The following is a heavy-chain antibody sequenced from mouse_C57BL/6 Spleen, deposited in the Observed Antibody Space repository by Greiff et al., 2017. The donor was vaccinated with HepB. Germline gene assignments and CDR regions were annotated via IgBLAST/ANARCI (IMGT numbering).Heavy chain of an antibody. V-gene: IGHV1-55*01. J-gene: IGHJ2*01. D-gene: IGHD1-1*01. CDR3: ARSRITTVVDYFDY. CDR2: IYPGSGST. Sequence: QVQLQQPGAELVKPGASVKMSCKASGYTFTSYWITWVKQRPGQGLEWIGDIYPGSGSTNYNEKFKSKATLTVDTSSSTAYMQLSSLTSEDSAVYYCARSRITTVVDYFDYWGQGTTLTVSS. CDR1: GYTFTSYW.